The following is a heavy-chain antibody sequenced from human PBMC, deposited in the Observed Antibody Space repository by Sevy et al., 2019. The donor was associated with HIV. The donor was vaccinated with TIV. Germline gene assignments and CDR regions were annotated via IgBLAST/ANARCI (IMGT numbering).Heavy chain of an antibody. CDR3: ARDQDLTFMVRGVKAFDI. CDR1: GGSISSGGYY. CDR2: IYYSGST. V-gene: IGHV4-31*03. D-gene: IGHD3-10*01. Sequence: SETLSLTCTVSGGSISSGGYYWSWIRQHPGKGLEWIGYIYYSGSTYYNPSLKSRVTISVDTFKNQFSLKLSSVTAADTAVYYCARDQDLTFMVRGVKAFDIWGQGTMVTVSS. J-gene: IGHJ3*02.